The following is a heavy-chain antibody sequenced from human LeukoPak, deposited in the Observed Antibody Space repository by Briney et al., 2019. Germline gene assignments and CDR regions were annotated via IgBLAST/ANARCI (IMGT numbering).Heavy chain of an antibody. CDR3: AKDKSSSWYPHDAFDI. CDR1: GFTFDDYA. CDR2: ISWNSGSI. J-gene: IGHJ3*02. Sequence: GRSLRLSCAASGFTFDDYAMHWVRQAPGKGLEWVSGISWNSGSIGYADSVKGRFTISRDNAKNSLYLQMNSLRAEDMALYYCAKDKSSSWYPHDAFDIWGQGTMVTVSS. D-gene: IGHD6-13*01. V-gene: IGHV3-9*03.